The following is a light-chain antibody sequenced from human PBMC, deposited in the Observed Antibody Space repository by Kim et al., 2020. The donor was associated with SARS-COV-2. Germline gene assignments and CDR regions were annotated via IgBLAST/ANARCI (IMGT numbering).Light chain of an antibody. J-gene: IGLJ2*01. CDR3: CSYTGTSTMV. Sequence: QSALTQPRSVSGSPGQSVTISCTGISSDIGGYNYVSWYQKYPGKAPKLMIYDVSKRPSGVPDRFSGSKSGNTASLTISGLQAEDEADYYCCSYTGTSTMVFGGGTQLTVL. CDR1: SSDIGGYNY. CDR2: DVS. V-gene: IGLV2-11*01.